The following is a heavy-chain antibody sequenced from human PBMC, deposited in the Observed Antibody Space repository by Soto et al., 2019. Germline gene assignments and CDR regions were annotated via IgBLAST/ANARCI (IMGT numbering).Heavy chain of an antibody. CDR3: ARRVRADWERFDY. D-gene: IGHD3-9*01. Sequence: QVQLQQWGAGLLKPSETLSLTCAVYGGSFSGYYWSWIRQPPGKGLEWIGEINHSGSTNYNPSLKSRVTISVDTSKNQFSLKLSSVTAAVTAVYYCARRVRADWERFDYWGQGTLVTVSS. V-gene: IGHV4-34*01. CDR2: INHSGST. CDR1: GGSFSGYY. J-gene: IGHJ4*02.